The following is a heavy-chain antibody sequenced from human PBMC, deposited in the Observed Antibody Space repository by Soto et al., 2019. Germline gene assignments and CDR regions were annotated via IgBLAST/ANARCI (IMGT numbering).Heavy chain of an antibody. D-gene: IGHD4-17*01. V-gene: IGHV3-23*01. CDR3: AKDGNYGGHFDY. CDR2: ISGSGGST. Sequence: EVQLLESGGGLVQPGGSPRLSCAASGFTFSSYAMSWVRQAPGKGLEWVSAISGSGGSTYYADSVKGRFTISRDNSKNTLYLQMNSLRAEDTAVYYCAKDGNYGGHFDYWGQGTLVTVSS. CDR1: GFTFSSYA. J-gene: IGHJ4*02.